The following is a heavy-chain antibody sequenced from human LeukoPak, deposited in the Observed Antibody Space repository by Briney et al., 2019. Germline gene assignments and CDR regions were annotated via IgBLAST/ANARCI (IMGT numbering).Heavy chain of an antibody. J-gene: IGHJ3*02. CDR1: GFTFSDYY. Sequence: GGSLRLSCAASGFTFSDYYMSWIRQAPGKGLEWISYISSGGSTIYYADSVRGQFTISRDNAKKSLYLQMNSLRAEDTAVYYCAKDRGDIVVVPAESGAFDIWGQGTMVTVSS. V-gene: IGHV3-11*01. CDR2: ISSGGSTI. D-gene: IGHD2-2*01. CDR3: AKDRGDIVVVPAESGAFDI.